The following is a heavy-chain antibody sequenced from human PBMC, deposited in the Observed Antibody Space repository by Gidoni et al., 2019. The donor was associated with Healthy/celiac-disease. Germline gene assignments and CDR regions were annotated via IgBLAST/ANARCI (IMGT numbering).Heavy chain of an antibody. V-gene: IGHV4-39*01. CDR1: GGSISSSSYY. CDR3: ARHGRDSSGYYPNWFDP. Sequence: QLQLQESGPGLVKPSETLSFTCTVSGGSISSSSYYWGWIRQPPGKGLEWIGSIYYSGSTYYNPSLKSRVTISVDTSKNQFSLKLSSVTAADTAVYYCARHGRDSSGYYPNWFDPWGQGTLVTVSS. J-gene: IGHJ5*02. D-gene: IGHD3-22*01. CDR2: IYYSGST.